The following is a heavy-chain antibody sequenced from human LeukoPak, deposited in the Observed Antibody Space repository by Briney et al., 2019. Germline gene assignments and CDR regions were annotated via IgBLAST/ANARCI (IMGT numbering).Heavy chain of an antibody. Sequence: ASVKVSCKASGYTFIDYYIHWVRQAPGQGLEWMGLINPGGGNTNYAQNFQGRVTMTRDTSASTVYVELSSLRSEDTAIYYCARIRDGYNDAYDIWGQGTVVTVPS. CDR1: GYTFIDYY. CDR2: INPGGGNT. J-gene: IGHJ3*02. D-gene: IGHD5-24*01. V-gene: IGHV1-46*01. CDR3: ARIRDGYNDAYDI.